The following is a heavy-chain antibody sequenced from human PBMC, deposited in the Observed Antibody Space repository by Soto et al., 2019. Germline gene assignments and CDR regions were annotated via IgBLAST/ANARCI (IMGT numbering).Heavy chain of an antibody. V-gene: IGHV1-18*01. CDR1: GYTFTSYG. CDR2: ISAYNGNT. Sequence: QVQLVQSGAEVKKPGASVKVSCKASGYTFTSYGISWVRQAPGQGLEWMGWISAYNGNTNYAQKLQGRVTITTDTTTRAAYMELRSLRSDATAVYYCARKDYYDSSGYRRDFDYWGQGTLVTVSS. J-gene: IGHJ4*02. D-gene: IGHD3-22*01. CDR3: ARKDYYDSSGYRRDFDY.